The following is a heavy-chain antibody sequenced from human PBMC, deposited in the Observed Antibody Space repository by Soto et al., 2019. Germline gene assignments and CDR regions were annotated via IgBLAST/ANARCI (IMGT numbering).Heavy chain of an antibody. CDR3: ARVQQFDAFDI. CDR1: GGTFSSYA. Sequence: ASVKVSCKASGGTFSSYAISWVRQAPGQGLEWMGGIIPIFGTANYAQKFQGRDTITADESTSTAYMELSSLRSEDTAVYYCARVQQFDAFDIWGQGTMVTVSS. CDR2: IIPIFGTA. J-gene: IGHJ3*02. V-gene: IGHV1-69*13. D-gene: IGHD5-18*01.